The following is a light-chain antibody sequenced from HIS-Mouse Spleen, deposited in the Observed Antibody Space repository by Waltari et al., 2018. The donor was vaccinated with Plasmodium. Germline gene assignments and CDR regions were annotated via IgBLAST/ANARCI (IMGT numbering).Light chain of an antibody. Sequence: QSALPQPPSASGSPGQSVPISCTGTSSDAGGYNYVPWYQQPPGKAPNLMIYEVSKRPSVVPYRFSGSKSGNTAYLTVSGLQAEDEADYYCSSYAGSNNLVFGGGTKLTVL. CDR1: SSDAGGYNY. J-gene: IGLJ2*01. CDR3: SSYAGSNNLV. CDR2: EVS. V-gene: IGLV2-8*01.